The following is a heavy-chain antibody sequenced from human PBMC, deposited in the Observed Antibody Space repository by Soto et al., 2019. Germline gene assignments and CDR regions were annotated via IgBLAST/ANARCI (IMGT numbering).Heavy chain of an antibody. V-gene: IGHV4-59*01. Sequence: SETLSLTCAVSGVSISSYYWSRIRQPPGKGLEWIGYNYYSGTTNYNPSLKSRVTISVDTSKNQFFLRLTSVTAADTAVYYCVREAYIGYGHAIDHWGLGTLVTFSS. CDR3: VREAYIGYGHAIDH. CDR1: GVSISSYY. J-gene: IGHJ4*02. CDR2: NYYSGTT. D-gene: IGHD5-12*01.